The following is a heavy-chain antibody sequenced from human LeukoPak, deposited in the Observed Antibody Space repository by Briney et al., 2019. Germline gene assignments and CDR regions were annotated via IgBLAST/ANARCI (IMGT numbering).Heavy chain of an antibody. Sequence: ASVNVSCKASGYTFTGYYMHWVRQAPGQGLEWMGWINPNSGDTNYAQKFQGRVTMTRDTSISTAYVELSRLRSDDTAVYYCARDDGDGDYGRFDYWGQGTLVTVSS. CDR3: ARDDGDGDYGRFDY. CDR1: GYTFTGYY. CDR2: INPNSGDT. V-gene: IGHV1-2*02. D-gene: IGHD4-17*01. J-gene: IGHJ4*02.